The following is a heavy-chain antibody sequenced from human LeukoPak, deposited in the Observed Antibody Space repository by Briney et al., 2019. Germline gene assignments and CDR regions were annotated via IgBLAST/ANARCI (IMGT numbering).Heavy chain of an antibody. V-gene: IGHV3-21*01. Sequence: GGSLRLSCAASGFTFSSYSMNWVRQAPGQGLEWVSSISSSSSYIYYADSVKGRFTISRDNAKNSLYLQMNSLRAEDTAVYYCARVGKPGTGYGMDVWGQGTTVTVSS. CDR1: GFTFSSYS. J-gene: IGHJ6*02. CDR2: ISSSSSYI. CDR3: ARVGKPGTGYGMDV. D-gene: IGHD2-8*02.